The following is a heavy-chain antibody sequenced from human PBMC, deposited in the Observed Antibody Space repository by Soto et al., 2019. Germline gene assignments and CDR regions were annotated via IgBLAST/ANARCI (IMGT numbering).Heavy chain of an antibody. J-gene: IGHJ3*02. CDR2: IYPGDSDT. V-gene: IGHV5-51*01. D-gene: IGHD6-25*01. CDR3: ARHVYSSGFDI. Sequence: ESLNPSCNVSGYRFTSYWIGCVRQMPGEGLEWMGIIYPGDSDTRYSPSFQGQVTISADKSISTAYLQWSSLKASDTAMYYCARHVYSSGFDIWGQGTMVTVAS. CDR1: GYRFTSYW.